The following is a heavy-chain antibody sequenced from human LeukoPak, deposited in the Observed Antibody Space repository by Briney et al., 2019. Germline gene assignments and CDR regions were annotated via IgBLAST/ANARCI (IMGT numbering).Heavy chain of an antibody. J-gene: IGHJ6*04. CDR1: GFTFSSCE. Sequence: GGSLRPSCAASGFTFSSCEMNWVRQAPGKGLEWVSYISSSGSTIYYADSVKGRFTISRDNAKNSLYLQMNSLRAEDTAVYYCAELGITMIGGVWGKGTTVTISS. D-gene: IGHD3-10*02. V-gene: IGHV3-48*03. CDR2: ISSSGSTI. CDR3: AELGITMIGGV.